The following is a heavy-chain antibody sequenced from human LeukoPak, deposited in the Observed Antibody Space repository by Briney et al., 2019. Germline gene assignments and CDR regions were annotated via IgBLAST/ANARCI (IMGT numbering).Heavy chain of an antibody. Sequence: GGSLRLXCAASGFTFSSYWMSWVRQAPGKELEWVANIKQDGSEKYYVDSVKGRFTISRDNAKNSLYLQMNSLRAEDTAVYYCARGCSGWFEDGFDYWGQGTLVTVSS. V-gene: IGHV3-7*04. J-gene: IGHJ4*02. CDR2: IKQDGSEK. CDR3: ARGCSGWFEDGFDY. CDR1: GFTFSSYW. D-gene: IGHD6-19*01.